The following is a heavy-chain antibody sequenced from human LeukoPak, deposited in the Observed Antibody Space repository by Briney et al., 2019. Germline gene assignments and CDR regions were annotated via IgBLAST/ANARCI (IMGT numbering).Heavy chain of an antibody. V-gene: IGHV1-69*04. CDR3: ATGRGDYGIKGDY. Sequence: GASVKVSCKASGGTFSSYAISWVRQAPGQGLEWMGRIIPILGIAIYAQKFQGRVTMTEDTSTDTAYVELSSLRSEDTTVYYCATGRGDYGIKGDYWGQGTLVTVSS. CDR2: IIPILGIA. D-gene: IGHD4-17*01. CDR1: GGTFSSYA. J-gene: IGHJ4*02.